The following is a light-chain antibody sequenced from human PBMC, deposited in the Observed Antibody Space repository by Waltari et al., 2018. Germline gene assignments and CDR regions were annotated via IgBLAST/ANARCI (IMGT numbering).Light chain of an antibody. CDR3: QQYKSYST. Sequence: DIQMTQSPSTLSASVGDRVTITCRASQSISASLAWYQLKAGKAPKLLFYDASSLESGVPPRFSGSGSGTEFTLTITSLQPEDFATYYCQQYKSYSTFGGGTKVEIK. V-gene: IGKV1-5*01. CDR1: QSISAS. CDR2: DAS. J-gene: IGKJ4*01.